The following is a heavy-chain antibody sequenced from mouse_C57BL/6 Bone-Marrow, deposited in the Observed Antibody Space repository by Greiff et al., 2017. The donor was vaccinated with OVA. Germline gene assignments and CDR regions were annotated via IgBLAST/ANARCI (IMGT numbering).Heavy chain of an antibody. D-gene: IGHD1-1*01. V-gene: IGHV14-4*01. Sequence: VQLQQSGAELVRPGASVKLSCTASGFNIKDDYMHWVKQRPEQGLEWIGWIDPENGDTEYASKVQGKATITADTSSNKAYLQLSSLTSEDTAVYYCTTRYYDYFDYWGQGTTLTVSS. CDR1: GFNIKDDY. CDR3: TTRYYDYFDY. CDR2: IDPENGDT. J-gene: IGHJ2*01.